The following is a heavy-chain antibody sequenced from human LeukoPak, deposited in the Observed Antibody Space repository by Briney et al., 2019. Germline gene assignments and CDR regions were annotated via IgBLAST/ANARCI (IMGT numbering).Heavy chain of an antibody. Sequence: SETLSLTCTVSGGSISSYYWSWIRQPPGKGLEWIGYIYYSGSTNYNPSLKSRVTISVDTSKNQFSLKLSSVTAADTAVYYCARERANPYSGSYPSDWFNPWGQGTLVTVSS. CDR2: IYYSGST. V-gene: IGHV4-59*01. CDR3: ARERANPYSGSYPSDWFNP. D-gene: IGHD1-26*01. CDR1: GGSISSYY. J-gene: IGHJ5*02.